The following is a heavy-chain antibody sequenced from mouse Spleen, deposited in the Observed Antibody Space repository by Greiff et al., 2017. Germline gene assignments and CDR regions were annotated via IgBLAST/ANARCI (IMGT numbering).Heavy chain of an antibody. CDR3: ARHYYGDY. V-gene: IGHV5-9-3*01. CDR2: ISSDGGNT. J-gene: IGHJ2*01. D-gene: IGHD1-1*01. Sequence: EVQGVESGGGLVKLGGSLKLSCAASGFTFSSYAMSWVRQTPETRLAWVATISSDGGNTYYPDSVKGRFTISRDNAKNTLYLQMSSLKSEDTAMYYCARHYYGDYWGQGTTLTVSS. CDR1: GFTFSSYA.